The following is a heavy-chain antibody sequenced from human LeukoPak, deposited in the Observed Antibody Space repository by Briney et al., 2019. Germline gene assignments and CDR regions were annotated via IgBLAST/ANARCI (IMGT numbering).Heavy chain of an antibody. CDR3: APRHRFRTTHFDY. D-gene: IGHD4-11*01. Sequence: SETLSLTCAVYGGSFSGYYWSWIRQPPGKGLEWIGEINHSGSTNYNPSLKSRVPISVDTSKNQFSLKLSSVTAADTAVYYCAPRHRFRTTHFDYWGQGTLVTVSS. CDR2: INHSGST. J-gene: IGHJ4*02. V-gene: IGHV4-34*01. CDR1: GGSFSGYY.